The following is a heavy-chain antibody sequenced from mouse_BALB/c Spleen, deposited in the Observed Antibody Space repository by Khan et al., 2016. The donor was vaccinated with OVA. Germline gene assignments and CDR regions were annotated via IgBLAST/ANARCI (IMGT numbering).Heavy chain of an antibody. J-gene: IGHJ1*01. CDR3: ARPSYDPRDFEV. V-gene: IGHV14-3*02. D-gene: IGHD2-3*01. Sequence: VQLKESGAELVKPGASVKLSCTASGVNIRDTYFHWVKQRPEQGLEWIGRIAPANGNTQYDPKFPGKATITSDTSSHTSYLQHNRLTSEDTGVYYCARPSYDPRDFEVWGAGTTVNVSS. CDR1: GVNIRDTY. CDR2: IAPANGNT.